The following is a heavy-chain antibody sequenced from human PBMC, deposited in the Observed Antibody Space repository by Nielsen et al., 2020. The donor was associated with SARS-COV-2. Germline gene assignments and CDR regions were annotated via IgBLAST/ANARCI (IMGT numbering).Heavy chain of an antibody. CDR1: GGTFSSYA. CDR2: IIPIFGTA. CDR3: ARERSYYYDPEVGGAFDI. D-gene: IGHD3-22*01. J-gene: IGHJ3*02. V-gene: IGHV1-69*06. Sequence: SVKVSCKASGGTFSSYAISWVRQAPGQGLEWMGGIIPIFGTANYAQKFQGRVTITADKSTSTAYMELSSLRSEDTAVYYCARERSYYYDPEVGGAFDIWGQGTMVTVSS.